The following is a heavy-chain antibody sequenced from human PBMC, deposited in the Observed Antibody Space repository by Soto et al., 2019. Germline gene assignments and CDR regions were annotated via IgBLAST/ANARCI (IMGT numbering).Heavy chain of an antibody. J-gene: IGHJ6*02. Sequence: QVQLVQSGAEVKKPGSSVKVSCKASGGTFSSYAISWVRQAPGQGLEWMGGIIPIFGTANYAQKFQGRVTITADESTSTAYMELSSLRSEDTAVYYCATRKIVVVPAARYSSTPYYYYGMDVWGQGTTVTVSS. D-gene: IGHD2-2*01. CDR3: ATRKIVVVPAARYSSTPYYYYGMDV. CDR2: IIPIFGTA. CDR1: GGTFSSYA. V-gene: IGHV1-69*01.